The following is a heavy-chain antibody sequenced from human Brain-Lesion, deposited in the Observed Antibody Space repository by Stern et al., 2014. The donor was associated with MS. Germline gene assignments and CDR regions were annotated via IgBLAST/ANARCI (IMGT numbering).Heavy chain of an antibody. J-gene: IGHJ6*02. V-gene: IGHV4-61*02. CDR3: ARGRVVPGFQYYATDV. CDR1: GGSISSGGYY. Sequence: VQLVQSGPGLVKPSQTLSLSCTVSGGSISSGGYYWSWIRQPAGKGLEWIGRIFNSGSPSYNPPLKSRVPISKNTSKNQFPRRLNSMTAADTAVYYCARGRVVPGFQYYATDVWGQGTTVIVSS. D-gene: IGHD2-2*01. CDR2: IFNSGSP.